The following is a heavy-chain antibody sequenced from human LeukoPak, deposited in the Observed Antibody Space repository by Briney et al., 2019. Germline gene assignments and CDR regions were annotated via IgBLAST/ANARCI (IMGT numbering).Heavy chain of an antibody. D-gene: IGHD5-18*01. CDR2: INLIGGTT. V-gene: IGHV1-46*01. CDR1: GYTFSSSY. Sequence: ASVKVSCKASGYTFSSSYMHWVRQAPGQGLEWMGIINLIGGTTSYAQKFQGRVTMTRDMPTSTVYMELSSLRSEDTAVYYCARDFSGGDTAMVSKFDYWGQGTLVTVSS. CDR3: ARDFSGGDTAMVSKFDY. J-gene: IGHJ4*02.